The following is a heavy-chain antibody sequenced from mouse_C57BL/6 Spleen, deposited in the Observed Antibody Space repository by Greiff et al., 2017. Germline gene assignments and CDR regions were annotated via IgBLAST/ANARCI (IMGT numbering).Heavy chain of an antibody. CDR3: ARGGYEGYYFDY. CDR2: IYPGDGDT. V-gene: IGHV1-82*01. Sequence: QVQLQQSGPELVKPGASVKISCKASGYAFSSSWMNWVKQRPGKGLEWIGRIYPGDGDTNYNGKFKGKATLTADKSSSTAYMQLSSLTSEDSAVXFCARGGYEGYYFDYWGQGTTLTVSS. D-gene: IGHD2-3*01. J-gene: IGHJ2*01. CDR1: GYAFSSSW.